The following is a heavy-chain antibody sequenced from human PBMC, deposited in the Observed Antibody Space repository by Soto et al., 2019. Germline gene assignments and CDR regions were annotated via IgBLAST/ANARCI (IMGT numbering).Heavy chain of an antibody. V-gene: IGHV3-23*01. CDR2: ISGSGGST. CDR3: AKDPYYDFWSGYVFDY. Sequence: GGSLRLSCAASGFTFSSYAMSWVRQAPGKGLEWVSAISGSGGSTYYADSVKGRFTISRDNSKNTLYLQMNSLRAEDTAVYYCAKDPYYDFWSGYVFDYWGQGTLVTVSS. D-gene: IGHD3-3*01. J-gene: IGHJ4*02. CDR1: GFTFSSYA.